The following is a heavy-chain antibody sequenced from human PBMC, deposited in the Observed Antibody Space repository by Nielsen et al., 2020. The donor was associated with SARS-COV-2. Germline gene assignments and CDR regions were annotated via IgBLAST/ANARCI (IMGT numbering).Heavy chain of an antibody. CDR1: GFTFSNYG. CDR3: AKFADDYFDY. CDR2: VSRDGSDT. Sequence: GGSLRLSCAASGFTFSNYGMHWVRQVAGKGLEWVAIVSRDGSDTFYVDSVKGRFTISRDNSKDTLFLQMNSLRVEDTAVYYCAKFADDYFDYWGQGTLVTVSS. J-gene: IGHJ4*02. V-gene: IGHV3-30*18.